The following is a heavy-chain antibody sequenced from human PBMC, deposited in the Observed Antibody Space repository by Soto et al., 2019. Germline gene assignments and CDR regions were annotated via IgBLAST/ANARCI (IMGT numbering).Heavy chain of an antibody. Sequence: VQLLQSGGDLVQPGGSLRVSCVASGFSFSNFAMSWVRQAPGKGLEWVSGIRGSGAESHYADSVRGRFTISRDNAKNTVYLEMHSLSVGDTAVYYCARSEGADGVVWFDTWGQGTLVSVSS. D-gene: IGHD1-26*01. V-gene: IGHV3-23*01. CDR1: GFSFSNFA. CDR3: ARSEGADGVVWFDT. J-gene: IGHJ5*02. CDR2: IRGSGAES.